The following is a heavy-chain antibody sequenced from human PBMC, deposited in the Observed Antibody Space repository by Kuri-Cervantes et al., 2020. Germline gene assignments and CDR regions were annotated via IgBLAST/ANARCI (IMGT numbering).Heavy chain of an antibody. CDR1: GGSISSSSYY. CDR3: ARHKRGYFDY. Sequence: GSLRLSCSVSGGSISSSSYYWGWIRQPPGKGLGWIGSIYYSGSTYYDPSLKSRVTISVDTSKNQFSLKLSSVTAADTAVYYCARHKRGYFDYWGQGTLVTVSS. J-gene: IGHJ4*02. D-gene: IGHD5-24*01. V-gene: IGHV4-39*01. CDR2: IYYSGST.